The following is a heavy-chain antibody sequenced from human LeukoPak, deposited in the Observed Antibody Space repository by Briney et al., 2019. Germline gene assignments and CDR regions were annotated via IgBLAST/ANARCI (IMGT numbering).Heavy chain of an antibody. J-gene: IGHJ4*02. D-gene: IGHD1-20*01. V-gene: IGHV4-31*03. CDR1: GGSISSGGYY. CDR3: ARVEVITGTTSYFDY. Sequence: PSETLSLTCTVSGGSISSGGYYWSWIRQHPGKGLEWIGYIYYSGSTYYNPSLKSRVTISVDTSKNQFSLKLSSVTAADTAVYYCARVEVITGTTSYFDYWGQGTLVTVSS. CDR2: IYYSGST.